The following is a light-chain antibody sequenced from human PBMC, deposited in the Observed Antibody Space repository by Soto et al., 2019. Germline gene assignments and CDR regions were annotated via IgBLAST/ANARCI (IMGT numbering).Light chain of an antibody. CDR2: EVS. Sequence: QSVLTQPASVSGSPGQSISISCTGTSSDIGGSKSVSWYQQHQGKAPKLIIYEVSKRPSGISNRFSGSKSANTASLTISGLQADDEADYFCASNTPTWVFGGGTKGHRP. CDR3: ASNTPTWV. J-gene: IGLJ3*02. V-gene: IGLV2-14*03. CDR1: SSDIGGSKS.